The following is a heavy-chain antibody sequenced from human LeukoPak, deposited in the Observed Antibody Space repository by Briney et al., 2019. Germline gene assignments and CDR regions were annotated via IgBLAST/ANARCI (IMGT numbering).Heavy chain of an antibody. CDR2: ISSSSSYI. Sequence: GGSLRLSCAASGFAFSKLAMGWVRQAPGKGLEWVSSISSSSSYIYYADSVKGRFTISRDNARNSLYLQMNSLRAEDTAVYYCARVPGDYWGQGTLVTVSS. CDR3: ARVPGDY. J-gene: IGHJ4*02. V-gene: IGHV3-21*01. CDR1: GFAFSKLA.